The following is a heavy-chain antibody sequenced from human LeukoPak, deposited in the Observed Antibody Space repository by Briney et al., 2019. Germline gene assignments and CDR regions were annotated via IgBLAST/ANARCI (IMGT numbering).Heavy chain of an antibody. Sequence: SETLSLTCTVSGGSISSGGYYRSWIRQHPGKGLEWIGYIYYSGSTYYNPSLKSRVTISVDTSKNQFSLKLSSVTAADTAVYYCARVHAFGTPDSSGYYYYFDYWGQGTLVTVSS. J-gene: IGHJ4*02. CDR1: GGSISSGGYY. D-gene: IGHD3-22*01. CDR2: IYYSGST. V-gene: IGHV4-31*03. CDR3: ARVHAFGTPDSSGYYYYFDY.